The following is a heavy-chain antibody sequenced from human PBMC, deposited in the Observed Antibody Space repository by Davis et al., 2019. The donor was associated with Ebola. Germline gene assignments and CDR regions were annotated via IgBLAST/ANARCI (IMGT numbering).Heavy chain of an antibody. CDR2: INHSGST. J-gene: IGHJ6*02. CDR3: ARGGGYGGYGMDV. D-gene: IGHD5-12*01. Sequence: SETLSLTCTVSGGSVSSGAYYWSWIRQPPGKGLEWIGEINHSGSTNYNPSLKSRVTISETSKNQFSLKLSSVTAADTAVYYCARGGGYGGYGMDVWGQGTTVTVSS. V-gene: IGHV4-61*08. CDR1: GGSVSSGAYY.